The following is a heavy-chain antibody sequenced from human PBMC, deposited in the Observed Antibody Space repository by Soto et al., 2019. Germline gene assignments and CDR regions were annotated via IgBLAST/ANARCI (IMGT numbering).Heavy chain of an antibody. CDR2: INPSGGST. V-gene: IGHV1-46*01. D-gene: IGHD3-22*01. Sequence: ASVKVSCKASGYTFTSYYIHWVRQAPGQGLEWMGIINPSGGSTSYAQKFQGRVTMTRDTSTSTVYMELSSLRSEDTAVYYCARDPAPNYYDSSGLSGYFDYWGQGTLVTVSS. CDR3: ARDPAPNYYDSSGLSGYFDY. CDR1: GYTFTSYY. J-gene: IGHJ4*02.